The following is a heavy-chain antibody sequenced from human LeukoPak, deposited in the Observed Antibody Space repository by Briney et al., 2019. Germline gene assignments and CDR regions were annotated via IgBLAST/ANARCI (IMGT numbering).Heavy chain of an antibody. J-gene: IGHJ4*02. D-gene: IGHD4-23*01. V-gene: IGHV4-59*01. CDR3: ARFYGGNSK. Sequence: SETLSLTCTVSGGSISSYYWSWIRQPPGKGLEWIGYIYYSGSTNYNPSLKSRVTISVDTSKNQFSLKLSSVTAADTAVYYCARFYGGNSKWGQGTLVTVSS. CDR1: GGSISSYY. CDR2: IYYSGST.